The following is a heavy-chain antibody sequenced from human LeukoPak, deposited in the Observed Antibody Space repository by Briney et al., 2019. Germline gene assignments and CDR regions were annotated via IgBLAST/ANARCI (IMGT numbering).Heavy chain of an antibody. CDR1: GFTFSSYS. CDR2: INSGNSYQ. CDR3: ARDTVGARDDS. V-gene: IGHV3-21*01. Sequence: GGSLRLSCAASGFTFSSYSMNWVRQAPGKGLEWVSLINSGNSYQHYADSVKGRFTISRDNSKKTLYLQMNSLRGEDTAVYYCARDTVGARDDSWGQGTLVIVSS. J-gene: IGHJ4*02. D-gene: IGHD1-26*01.